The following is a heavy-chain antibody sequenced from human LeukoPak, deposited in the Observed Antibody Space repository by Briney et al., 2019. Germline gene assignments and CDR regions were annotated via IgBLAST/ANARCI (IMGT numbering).Heavy chain of an antibody. V-gene: IGHV3-7*03. CDR1: GFTFSSYW. J-gene: IGHJ4*02. D-gene: IGHD3-9*01. CDR3: ARDLRLRYFDWSSGPAFDY. CDR2: MKQDGSEK. Sequence: GGSLRLSCAASGFTFSSYWMSWVRQAPGKGLEWVANMKQDGSEKYYVDSVKGRFTISRDNAKNSLYLQMNSLRAEDTALYYCARDLRLRYFDWSSGPAFDYWGQGTLVTVSS.